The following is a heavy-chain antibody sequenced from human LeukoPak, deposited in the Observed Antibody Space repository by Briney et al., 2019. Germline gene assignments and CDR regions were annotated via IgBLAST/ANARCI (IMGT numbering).Heavy chain of an antibody. D-gene: IGHD6-19*01. CDR3: ARGIAVAEYSFDY. J-gene: IGHJ4*02. CDR1: GGSISSYY. V-gene: IGHV4-59*01. Sequence: SETLSLTCTVSGGSISSYYWNWIRQPPGKGLEWIGYIYYSGSTNYNPSLKSRVTISVDTSKNQFSLKLSSVTAADTAVYYCARGIAVAEYSFDYWGQGTLVTVSS. CDR2: IYYSGST.